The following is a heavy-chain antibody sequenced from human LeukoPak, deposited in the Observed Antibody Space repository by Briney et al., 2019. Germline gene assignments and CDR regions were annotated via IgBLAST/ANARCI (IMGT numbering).Heavy chain of an antibody. D-gene: IGHD5-24*01. CDR2: IIPIFDTA. J-gene: IGHJ4*02. Sequence: SVKVSCKASGGTFSSYSISWVRQAPGQGLEWMGGIIPIFDTADYAQKFQGRVTITADESTSTAYMELSSLRSEDTAVYYCARDRIEIGYYFDYWGQGTLVTVSS. CDR3: ARDRIEIGYYFDY. CDR1: GGTFSSYS. V-gene: IGHV1-69*13.